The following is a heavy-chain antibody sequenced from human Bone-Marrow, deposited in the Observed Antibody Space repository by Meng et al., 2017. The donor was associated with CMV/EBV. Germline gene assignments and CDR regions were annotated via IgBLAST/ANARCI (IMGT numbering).Heavy chain of an antibody. CDR3: ASERITMIVVAY. CDR1: GFTFDDYA. J-gene: IGHJ4*02. D-gene: IGHD3-22*01. CDR2: ISWNSGSI. V-gene: IGHV3-9*01. Sequence: SLKISCAASGFTFDDYAMHWVRQAPGKGLEWVSGISWNSGSIGYADSVKGRFTISRDNAKNSLYLQMNSLRAEDTALYYCASERITMIVVAYWGQGTLVTVSS.